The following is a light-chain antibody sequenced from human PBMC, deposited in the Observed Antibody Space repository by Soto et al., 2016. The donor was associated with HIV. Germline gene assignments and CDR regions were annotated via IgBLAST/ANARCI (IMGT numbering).Light chain of an antibody. CDR3: LXDYNYPQT. CDR1: QGIRND. CDR2: AAS. V-gene: IGKV1-6*01. Sequence: AIQMTQSPSSLSASVGDIVTINCRASQGIRNDLAWYQQKPGKAPKLLIYAASNLQSGVPSRFSGSGSGTDFTLTIRSLQPEDVATYYCLXDYNYPQTFGQGTRVEIK. J-gene: IGKJ1*01.